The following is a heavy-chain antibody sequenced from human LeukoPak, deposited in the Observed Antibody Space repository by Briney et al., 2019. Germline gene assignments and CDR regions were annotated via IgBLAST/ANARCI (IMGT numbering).Heavy chain of an antibody. CDR3: VRGFYSPHY. J-gene: IGHJ4*02. CDR1: GGSISSDY. D-gene: IGHD4-11*01. CDR2: IYYSGRT. Sequence: SETLCLTCTVSGGSISSDYWSWIRQPPGKGLEWIGYIYYSGRTYYNPSLKSRITISVDTSKNQFSLKLSSVTAADTAVYYCVRGFYSPHYWGQGTLVTVSS. V-gene: IGHV4-59*01.